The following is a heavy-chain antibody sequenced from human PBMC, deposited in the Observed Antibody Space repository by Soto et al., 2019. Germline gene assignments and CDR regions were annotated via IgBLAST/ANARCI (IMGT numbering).Heavy chain of an antibody. J-gene: IGHJ5*02. V-gene: IGHV4-38-2*01. CDR3: ARHHYYDSSGYSQSWFDP. CDR1: GYSISSGYY. D-gene: IGHD3-22*01. CDR2: IYHSGST. Sequence: SETLSLTCAVSGYSISSGYYWGWIRQPPGKGLEWIGSIYHSGSTYYNPSLKSRVAISVDTSKNQFSLKLSSVAAADTAVYYCARHHYYDSSGYSQSWFDPWGQGTLVTVSS.